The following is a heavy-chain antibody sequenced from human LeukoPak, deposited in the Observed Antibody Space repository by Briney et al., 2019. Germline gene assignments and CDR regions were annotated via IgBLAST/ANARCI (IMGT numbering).Heavy chain of an antibody. D-gene: IGHD3-22*01. CDR3: ARGRTTYYYDSSGPTTPDY. J-gene: IGHJ4*02. Sequence: SETLSLTCAVYGGSFSGYYWSWIRQPSGKGLEWIGEINHSGSTNYNPSLKSRVTISVDTSKNQFSLKLSSVTAADTAVYYCARGRTTYYYDSSGPTTPDYWGQGTLVTVSS. V-gene: IGHV4-34*01. CDR2: INHSGST. CDR1: GGSFSGYY.